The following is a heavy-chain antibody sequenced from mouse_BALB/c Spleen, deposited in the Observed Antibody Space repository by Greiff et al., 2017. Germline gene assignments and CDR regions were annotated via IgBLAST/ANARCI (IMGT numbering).Heavy chain of an antibody. D-gene: IGHD2-1*01. CDR2: IDPSDSYT. CDR1: GYTFTSYW. Sequence: VQLQESGAELVRPGASVKLSCKASGYTFTSYWMHWVKQRPGQGLEWIGEIDPSDSYTNYNQKFKGKATLTVDKSSSTAYMQLSSLTSEDSAVYYCARGIYYGNYYLTWFAYWGQGTLVTVSA. CDR3: ARGIYYGNYYLTWFAY. J-gene: IGHJ3*01. V-gene: IGHV1-69*02.